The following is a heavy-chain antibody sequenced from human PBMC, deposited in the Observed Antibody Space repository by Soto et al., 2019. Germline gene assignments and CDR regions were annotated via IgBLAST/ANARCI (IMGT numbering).Heavy chain of an antibody. D-gene: IGHD3-10*01. CDR2: IKGDGIST. Sequence: EVQLVESGGGLVQSGGSLRLSCAASGFTFSSYWMHWVRQAPGKGLVWVSRIKGDGISTNYADSVKGRFTISRDNAKDTVLLQMNGLSADDTAVYYCARGAMGNYYSDHWGQGTLVTVSS. CDR3: ARGAMGNYYSDH. CDR1: GFTFSSYW. J-gene: IGHJ5*02. V-gene: IGHV3-74*01.